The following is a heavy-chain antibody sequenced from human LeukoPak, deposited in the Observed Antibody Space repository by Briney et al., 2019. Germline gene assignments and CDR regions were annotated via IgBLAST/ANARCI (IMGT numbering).Heavy chain of an antibody. V-gene: IGHV4-34*01. CDR3: ARASSGYYWDFDY. J-gene: IGHJ4*02. CDR1: GGSFSGYY. Sequence: SETLSLTCAVYGGSFSGYYWSWIRQPPGKGLEWIGEINHSGSTNYNPSLKSRVTISVDTSKNQFSLKLSSVTAADTAVYYCARASSGYYWDFDYWGQGTLVTVSS. D-gene: IGHD3-22*01. CDR2: INHSGST.